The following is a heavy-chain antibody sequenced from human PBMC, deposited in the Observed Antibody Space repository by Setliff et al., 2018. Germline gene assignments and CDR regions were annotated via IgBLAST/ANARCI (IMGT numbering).Heavy chain of an antibody. J-gene: IGHJ2*01. CDR1: GDSISSRRNY. CDR2: IYHSGGT. CDR3: ARTSTGRYFDL. V-gene: IGHV4-61*05. D-gene: IGHD2-2*01. Sequence: SETLSLTCTVSGDSISSRRNYWGWFRQPAGKGLEWIGYIYHSGGTNYNPSLKSRVTMSVDTSKSQFSLNLYSVTAADTAVYYCARTSTGRYFDLWGRGTLVTVSS.